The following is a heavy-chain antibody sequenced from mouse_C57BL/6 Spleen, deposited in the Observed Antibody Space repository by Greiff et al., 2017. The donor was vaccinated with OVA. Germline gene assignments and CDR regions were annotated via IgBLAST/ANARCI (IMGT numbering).Heavy chain of an antibody. V-gene: IGHV2-6*01. CDR3: ATSSYDYDGAWFAY. Sequence: VKLVESGPGLVAPSQSLSITCTVSGFSLTSYGVDWVRQSPGKGLEWLGVIWGVGSTNYNSALKSRLSISKENSKSQVFLKMNRLQTDYTSMYYCATSSYDYDGAWFAYWGQGTLVTVSA. CDR1: GFSLTSYG. J-gene: IGHJ3*01. D-gene: IGHD2-4*01. CDR2: IWGVGST.